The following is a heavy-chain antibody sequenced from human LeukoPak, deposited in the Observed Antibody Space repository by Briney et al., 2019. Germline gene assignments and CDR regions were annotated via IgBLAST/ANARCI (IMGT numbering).Heavy chain of an antibody. Sequence: GGSLRLSCAASGFTFSNAWMSWVRQAPGKGLEWVGRIKSKTDGGTTDYAAPVKGRLTISRDDSKNTLYLQMNSLKTEDTAVYYCTTDSFGLRYFDWLSFDIWGQGTMVTVSS. D-gene: IGHD3-9*01. V-gene: IGHV3-15*01. CDR1: GFTFSNAW. J-gene: IGHJ3*02. CDR3: TTDSFGLRYFDWLSFDI. CDR2: IKSKTDGGTT.